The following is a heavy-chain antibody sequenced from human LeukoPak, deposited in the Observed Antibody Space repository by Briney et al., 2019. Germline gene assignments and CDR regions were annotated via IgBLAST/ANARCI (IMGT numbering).Heavy chain of an antibody. Sequence: PSETLSLTCTVSGGSISSGGYYWSWIRQHPGKGLEWIGYIYYSGSPYYNPSLKSRVTISVDTSKNQFSLKLSSVTAADTAVYYCARARDFLDLDYWGQGTLVTVSS. CDR3: ARARDFLDLDY. D-gene: IGHD3-3*01. V-gene: IGHV4-31*03. J-gene: IGHJ4*02. CDR1: GGSISSGGYY. CDR2: IYYSGSP.